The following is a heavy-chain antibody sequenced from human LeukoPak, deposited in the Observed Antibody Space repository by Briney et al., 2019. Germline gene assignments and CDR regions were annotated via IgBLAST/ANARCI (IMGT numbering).Heavy chain of an antibody. Sequence: GGSLRLSCAASGFTFSDYYMNWIRQAPGKGLEWVSYISSSGSTINYTDSVKGRFTISRDNAKNSLYLQINSLRADDTAVYYCARGKSRLVDSFDCWGQGTLVTVSS. J-gene: IGHJ4*02. CDR2: ISSSGSTI. V-gene: IGHV3-11*01. CDR1: GFTFSDYY. CDR3: ARGKSRLVDSFDC. D-gene: IGHD2-2*01.